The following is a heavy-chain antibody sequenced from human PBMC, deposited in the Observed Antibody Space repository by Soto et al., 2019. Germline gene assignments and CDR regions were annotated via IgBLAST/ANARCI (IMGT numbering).Heavy chain of an antibody. D-gene: IGHD6-13*01. J-gene: IGHJ3*01. V-gene: IGHV1-69*01. CDR1: GGTLNKHA. CDR2: IIPMFGIP. Sequence: QVQLVQSGAEVKKPGSSVKVSCKASGGTLNKHAITWVRRAPGQGLEWLGGIIPMFGIPNYPQKFQGRVTMTADDSTNTSHMELHSLTSYDTAVYYCARGGISGWLKGAYDVWGQGTMVTVSS. CDR3: ARGGISGWLKGAYDV.